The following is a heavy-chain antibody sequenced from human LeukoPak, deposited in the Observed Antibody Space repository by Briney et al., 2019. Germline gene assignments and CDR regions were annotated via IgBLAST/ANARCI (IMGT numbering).Heavy chain of an antibody. D-gene: IGHD1-26*01. CDR1: GFTFSSYS. CDR2: ISSSSSTI. J-gene: IGHJ4*02. V-gene: IGHV3-48*04. CDR3: ASGSYLNYFDY. Sequence: GGSLRLSCAASGFTFSSYSMSRVRQAPGKGLEWVSYISSSSSTIYYADSVKGRFTISRDNAKNSLYLQMNSLRAEDTAVYYCASGSYLNYFDYWGQGTLVTVSS.